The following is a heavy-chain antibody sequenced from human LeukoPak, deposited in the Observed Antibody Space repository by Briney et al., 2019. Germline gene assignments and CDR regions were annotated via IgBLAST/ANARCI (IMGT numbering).Heavy chain of an antibody. CDR2: IYYSGST. D-gene: IGHD4-11*01. V-gene: IGHV4-59*01. Sequence: SETLSLTCTVSGGSISSYYWSWIRQPPGKGLEWIGYIYYSGSTNYSPSLKSRVTISVDTSKNQFSLKLSTVTAADTAVYYCARGFDYSNPNHFDYWGQGTLVTVSS. CDR3: ARGFDYSNPNHFDY. CDR1: GGSISSYY. J-gene: IGHJ4*02.